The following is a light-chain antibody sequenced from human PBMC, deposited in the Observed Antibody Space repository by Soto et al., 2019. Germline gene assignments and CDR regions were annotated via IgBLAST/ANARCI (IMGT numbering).Light chain of an antibody. J-gene: IGKJ2*01. CDR1: QSVSSSY. V-gene: IGKV3-20*01. CDR2: GAS. Sequence: EIVLTQSPATLSLSPGERATLSCRASQSVSSSYLAWYQQKPDQSPRLLIYGASSRATGIPDRFSGSGSGTDFTLTLSRLEPEDFAVYYCQQYGTSPYTFGQGTKLEIK. CDR3: QQYGTSPYT.